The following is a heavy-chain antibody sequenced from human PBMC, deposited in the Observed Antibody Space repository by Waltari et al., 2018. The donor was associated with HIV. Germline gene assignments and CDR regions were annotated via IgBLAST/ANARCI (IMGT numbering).Heavy chain of an antibody. J-gene: IGHJ5*02. CDR3: STSRPGAMFGDA. D-gene: IGHD3-3*01. CDR1: GYTLTHYD. CDR2: MNPSTGNA. V-gene: IGHV1-8*02. Sequence: QGQLVQSGAEVKQSGASVRISCKASGYTLTHYDINWLRQATGQGLEWMGWMNPSTGNAGFAHNFQGRVVMTRDIPINTAYMELSGLTSHDAAVYYCSTSRPGAMFGDAWGQGTLVTVSS.